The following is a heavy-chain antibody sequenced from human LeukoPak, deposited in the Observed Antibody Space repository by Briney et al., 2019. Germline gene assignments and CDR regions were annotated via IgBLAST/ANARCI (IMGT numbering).Heavy chain of an antibody. D-gene: IGHD1-14*01. CDR3: ATTKTWRTYYYYYGMDV. CDR2: INPNSGGT. Sequence: ASVKVSCKASGYTLTGYYMHWVRQAPGQGLEWMGRINPNSGGTNYAQKFQGRVTMTRDTSISTAYMELSRLRSDDTAVYYCATTKTWRTYYYYYGMDVWGQGTTVTVSS. J-gene: IGHJ6*02. V-gene: IGHV1-2*06. CDR1: GYTLTGYY.